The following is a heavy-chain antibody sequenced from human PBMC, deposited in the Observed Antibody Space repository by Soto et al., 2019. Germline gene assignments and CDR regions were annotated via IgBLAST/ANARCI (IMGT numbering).Heavy chain of an antibody. CDR3: ARHWPTYSSSWYSYYYYYGMDV. J-gene: IGHJ6*02. CDR1: GGSISSSSYY. V-gene: IGHV4-39*01. Sequence: QLQLQESGPGLVKPSETLSLTCTVSGGSISSSSYYWGWIRQPPGKGLEWIGSIYYSGSTYYNPSLKSRVTISVDTSKNQFSLKLSSVTAADTAVYYCARHWPTYSSSWYSYYYYYGMDVWGQGTTVTVSS. D-gene: IGHD6-13*01. CDR2: IYYSGST.